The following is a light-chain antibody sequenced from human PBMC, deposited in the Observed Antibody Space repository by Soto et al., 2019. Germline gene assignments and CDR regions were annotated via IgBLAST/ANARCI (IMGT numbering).Light chain of an antibody. V-gene: IGLV2-14*03. Sequence: QPALTQPASVSGSPGQSITISCTGTSSDVGGYNYVSWYQHHPGKAPKLIIYDVTNRPSGVSNPFSGSKSGNTASPTISGLQPEDEADYYCSSYTTSNTRQIVFGTGTKVTVL. J-gene: IGLJ1*01. CDR2: DVT. CDR3: SSYTTSNTRQIV. CDR1: SSDVGGYNY.